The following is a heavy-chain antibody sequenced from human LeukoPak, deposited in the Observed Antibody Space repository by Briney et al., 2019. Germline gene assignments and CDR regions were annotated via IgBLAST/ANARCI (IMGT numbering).Heavy chain of an antibody. V-gene: IGHV3-53*01. CDR3: ARLYSSLSGAVTPHYAFDI. J-gene: IGHJ3*02. Sequence: PGGSLRLSCAASGFTVSSNYMSWVRQAPGKGLEWVSVIYSGGSTYYADSVKGRFTISRDNSKNTLYLQMNSLRAEDTAVYYCARLYSSLSGAVTPHYAFDIWGQGTMVTVSS. CDR1: GFTVSSNY. D-gene: IGHD6-6*01. CDR2: IYSGGST.